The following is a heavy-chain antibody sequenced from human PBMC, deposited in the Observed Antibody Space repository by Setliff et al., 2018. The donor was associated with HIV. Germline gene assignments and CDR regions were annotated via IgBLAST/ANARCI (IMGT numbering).Heavy chain of an antibody. CDR2: IYYSGST. V-gene: IGHV4-39*01. CDR3: VRALANWVGRRAFDI. J-gene: IGHJ3*02. D-gene: IGHD1-1*01. CDR1: GGSIGSSGYY. Sequence: SETLSLTCTVSGGSIGSSGYYWGWIRQPPGKGLEWIGTIYYSGSTYYNPSLKSRVTISVDTSKNQFSLRLSSVTAADTAVYFCVRALANWVGRRAFDIWGQGTMVTVSS.